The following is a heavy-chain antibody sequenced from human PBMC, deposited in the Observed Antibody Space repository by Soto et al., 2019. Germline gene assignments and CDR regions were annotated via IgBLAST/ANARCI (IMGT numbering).Heavy chain of an antibody. CDR2: IDPSDSYT. Sequence: EVQLVQSGAEVKKPGESLRISCKCSGYSFTSYWISWVRQLPGKGLEWMGRIDPSDSYTNYSPSFQGHVTISADKSISTAYLQWSSLKASDTAMYYCARLGMASRGDYYGMDVWGQGTTVTVSS. CDR1: GYSFTSYW. CDR3: ARLGMASRGDYYGMDV. D-gene: IGHD7-27*01. J-gene: IGHJ6*02. V-gene: IGHV5-10-1*01.